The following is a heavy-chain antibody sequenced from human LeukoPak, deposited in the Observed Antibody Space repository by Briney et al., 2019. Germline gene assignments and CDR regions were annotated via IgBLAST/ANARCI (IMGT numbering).Heavy chain of an antibody. V-gene: IGHV1-2*02. Sequence: GASEKVSCKTSGYTFTGYYLHWVRQAPGQGLEWLGWINPNSGGTNYAQNFQGRVTMTRDTSISTIYMELSRLTSDDTAMYYCARKYSYDSNGYYYWGQGTLVTVSS. CDR1: GYTFTGYY. J-gene: IGHJ4*02. CDR2: INPNSGGT. CDR3: ARKYSYDSNGYYY. D-gene: IGHD3-22*01.